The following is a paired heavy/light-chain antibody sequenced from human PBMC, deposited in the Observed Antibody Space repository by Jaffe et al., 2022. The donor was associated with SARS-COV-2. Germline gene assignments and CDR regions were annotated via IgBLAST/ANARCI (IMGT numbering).Light chain of an antibody. CDR1: QSISSW. Sequence: DIQMTQSPSTLSASVGDRVTITCRASQSISSWLAWYQQKPGKAPKLLIYKASNLESGVPSRFSGSGSGTEFTLTISSLQPDDFATYYCQQYNSYWTFGQGTKVEIK. V-gene: IGKV1-5*03. CDR2: KAS. CDR3: QQYNSYWT. J-gene: IGKJ1*01.
Heavy chain of an antibody. D-gene: IGHD2-2*01. J-gene: IGHJ4*02. CDR3: ARGTLTARQYCSSTSCYYFPTDY. CDR1: GGTFSSYA. V-gene: IGHV1-69*01. CDR2: IIPKFATA. Sequence: QVQLVQSGAEVKKPGSSVKVSCKASGGTFSSYAISWVRQAPGQGLEWMGGIIPKFATANYAQKFQGRVTVIADESTSTAYMELSSLRSEDTAVYFCARGTLTARQYCSSTSCYYFPTDYWGQGTLVTVAS.